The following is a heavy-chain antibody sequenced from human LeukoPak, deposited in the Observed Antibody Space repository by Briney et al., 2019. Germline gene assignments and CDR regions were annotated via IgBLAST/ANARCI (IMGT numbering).Heavy chain of an antibody. CDR1: GGSISSYY. CDR3: ARRQGATYDY. V-gene: IGHV4-59*08. CDR2: IYYSGST. D-gene: IGHD1-26*01. J-gene: IGHJ4*02. Sequence: PSETLSLTCTVSGGSISSYYRSWIRQPPGKGLEWIGYIYYSGSTNYNPSLKSRVTISVDTSKNQFSLKLSSVTAADTAVYYCARRQGATYDYWGQGTLVTVSS.